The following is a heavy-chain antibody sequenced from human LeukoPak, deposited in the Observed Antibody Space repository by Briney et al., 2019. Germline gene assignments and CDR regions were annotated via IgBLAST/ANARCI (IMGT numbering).Heavy chain of an antibody. Sequence: PGGSLRLPCAASGFTFSSYAMSWVRQAPGKGLEWVSAISGSGGSTYYADSVKGRFTISRDNSKNTLYLQMNSLRAEDTAVYYCAKDAGIRYFDWSPFDYWGQGTLVTVSS. V-gene: IGHV3-23*01. CDR3: AKDAGIRYFDWSPFDY. D-gene: IGHD3-9*01. CDR2: ISGSGGST. CDR1: GFTFSSYA. J-gene: IGHJ4*02.